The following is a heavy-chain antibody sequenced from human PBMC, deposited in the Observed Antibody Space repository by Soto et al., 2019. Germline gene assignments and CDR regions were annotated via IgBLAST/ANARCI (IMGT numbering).Heavy chain of an antibody. D-gene: IGHD2-15*01. Sequence: PGGSLRLSCSASALTVRTNCMGGVRRAPGRGLEWVSLIYSGDVTNYADSVKGRFTISRDSSKNTLYLQMNSLRVEDTAVYYCARGQVADHAYFDYWGQGVLVTVSS. CDR1: ALTVRTNC. CDR2: IYSGDVT. CDR3: ARGQVADHAYFDY. V-gene: IGHV3-53*01. J-gene: IGHJ4*02.